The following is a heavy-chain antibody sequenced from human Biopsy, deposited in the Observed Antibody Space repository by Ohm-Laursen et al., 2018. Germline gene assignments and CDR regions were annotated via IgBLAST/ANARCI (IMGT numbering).Heavy chain of an antibody. D-gene: IGHD1-26*01. V-gene: IGHV4-34*01. CDR1: GESSSDYY. CDR2: INHRRRS. Sequence: SDTLSLTCEVSGESSSDYYWSWIRQSPGKGLEWIGEINHRRRSSYSPSLQSRVTISVDASKNQFSLNMKSVTAADTAVYFCAREGGGLLPIRLTDFWGPGMMVTVSS. CDR3: AREGGGLLPIRLTDF. J-gene: IGHJ4*02.